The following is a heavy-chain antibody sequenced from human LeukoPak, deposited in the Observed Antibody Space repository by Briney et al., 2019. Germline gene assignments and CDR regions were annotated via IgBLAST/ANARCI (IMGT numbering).Heavy chain of an antibody. D-gene: IGHD6-6*01. CDR2: ISYDGSNK. Sequence: GILILSCAASGFTFSSYAMHWVRQAPGKGLEWVAVISYDGSNKYYADSVKGRFTISRDNSKTTLYLQMNSLRAEGTAVYYCAREFWYSSSSRVSWFDPWGQGTLVTVSS. CDR3: AREFWYSSSSRVSWFDP. J-gene: IGHJ5*02. CDR1: GFTFSSYA. V-gene: IGHV3-30-3*01.